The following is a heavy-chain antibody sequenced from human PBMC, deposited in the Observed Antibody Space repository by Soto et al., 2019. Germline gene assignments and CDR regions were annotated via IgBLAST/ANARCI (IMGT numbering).Heavy chain of an antibody. D-gene: IGHD4-17*01. J-gene: IGHJ6*02. V-gene: IGHV1-2*04. CDR1: GYTFTGYY. Sequence: QVQLVQSGAEVKKPGASVKVSCKASGYTFTGYYMYWVRQAPGQGLEWMGWINPNSGGTNYAQKFQGWVTMTRDTSISTAYMELSRLRSDDRAVYYCATDRTYGGNNYGMDVWGQGTTVTVSS. CDR3: ATDRTYGGNNYGMDV. CDR2: INPNSGGT.